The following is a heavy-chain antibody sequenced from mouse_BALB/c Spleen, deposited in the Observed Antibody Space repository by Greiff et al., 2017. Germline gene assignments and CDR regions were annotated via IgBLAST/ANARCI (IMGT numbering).Heavy chain of an antibody. CDR2: IRNKANGYST. CDR1: GFTFTDYY. D-gene: IGHD1-2*01. J-gene: IGHJ1*01. Sequence: EVQVVESGGGLVQPGGSLRLSCATSGFTFTDYYMSWVRQPPGKALEWLGFIRNKANGYSTEYSASVKGRFTISRDNSQSILYLQMNTLRAEDSATYYCARSTATGYFDVWGAGTTVTVSS. V-gene: IGHV7-3*02. CDR3: ARSTATGYFDV.